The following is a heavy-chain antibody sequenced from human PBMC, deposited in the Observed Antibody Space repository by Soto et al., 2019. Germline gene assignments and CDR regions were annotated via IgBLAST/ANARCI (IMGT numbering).Heavy chain of an antibody. D-gene: IGHD2-21*01. V-gene: IGHV1-18*01. CDR2: ISAYNGKR. CDR3: ARGGIVASIHYDFEI. J-gene: IGHJ3*02. CDR1: GYDFTSYG. Sequence: QGQLLQSGDEVKKPGASVRVSCRASGYDFTSYGISWVRQAPGQGLEWVSWISAYNGKRDTAQKFQGRVTMTLDTSTDTAHMDLGDLTAADTDVYYCARGGIVASIHYDFEIWGQGTMVAVSS.